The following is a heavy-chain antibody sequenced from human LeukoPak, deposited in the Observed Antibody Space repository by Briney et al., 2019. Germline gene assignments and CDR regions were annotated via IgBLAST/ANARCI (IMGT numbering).Heavy chain of an antibody. D-gene: IGHD6-19*01. CDR3: ARGSSASGWYFDY. Sequence: GGSLRLSCAASGFTFSSYWMSWVRQAPGKGLEWVANIKEDGSEKYYVDSVKGRFTISRDNAKNSLDLQMNSLRAEDTAVYYCARGSSASGWYFDYWGQGTLVSVSS. CDR1: GFTFSSYW. CDR2: IKEDGSEK. V-gene: IGHV3-7*01. J-gene: IGHJ4*02.